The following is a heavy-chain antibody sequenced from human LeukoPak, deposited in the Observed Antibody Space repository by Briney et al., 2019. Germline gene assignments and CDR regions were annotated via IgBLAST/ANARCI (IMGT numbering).Heavy chain of an antibody. Sequence: GGSLRLSCAASGFTFSSYGMHWVRQAPGKGLEWVAVIWYDGSNKYYAESVKGRFTISRDNSKNTLYLQMNSLRAEDTAVYYCARGTAGYHSSYFDYWGQGTLVTVSS. CDR1: GFTFSSYG. CDR2: IWYDGSNK. CDR3: ARGTAGYHSSYFDY. J-gene: IGHJ4*02. D-gene: IGHD3-16*02. V-gene: IGHV3-33*01.